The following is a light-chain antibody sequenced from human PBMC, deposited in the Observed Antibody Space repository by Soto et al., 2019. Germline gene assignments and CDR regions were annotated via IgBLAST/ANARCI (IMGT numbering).Light chain of an antibody. V-gene: IGLV2-14*01. CDR1: SSDVGGYNF. J-gene: IGLJ1*01. Sequence: QSALTQPASVSGSPGQSITISCTGTSSDVGGYNFVSWYQQHPGKAPKVMIYDVSNRPSGVSNRFSGSKSGNTASLTISGVQAEDEADYYCSSYTSSSTYVFGTGTKLTVL. CDR3: SSYTSSSTYV. CDR2: DVS.